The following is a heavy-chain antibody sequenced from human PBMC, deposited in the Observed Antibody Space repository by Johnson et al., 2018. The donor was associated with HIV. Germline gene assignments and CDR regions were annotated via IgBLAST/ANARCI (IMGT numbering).Heavy chain of an antibody. J-gene: IGHJ3*02. Sequence: QLVESGGGVVQPGGYLRLSCAASGFTFSSYGMHWVRQAPGKGLEWVAVIWYDGSNKYYADSVKGRFTISRDNSKNTLYLQMNSLRAEDTAVYYCARGWELQVLDIWGQGTMVTVSS. CDR3: ARGWELQVLDI. D-gene: IGHD1-26*01. CDR2: IWYDGSNK. V-gene: IGHV3-33*01. CDR1: GFTFSSYG.